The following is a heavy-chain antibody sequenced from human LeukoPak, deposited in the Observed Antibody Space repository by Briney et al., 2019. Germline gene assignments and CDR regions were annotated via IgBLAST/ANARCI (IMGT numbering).Heavy chain of an antibody. CDR1: GFSFSNYW. J-gene: IGHJ4*02. D-gene: IGHD4-11*01. CDR3: AREFSNYSPYFDY. CDR2: IRGDGSRE. Sequence: GGSLRLSCGASGFSFSNYWMAWVRQAPGEGLEWVANIRGDGSREYYLDSVKGRFTISRDNAKNSLYLQMSSLRADDTAVYYCAREFSNYSPYFDYWGQGTLVTVSS. V-gene: IGHV3-7*01.